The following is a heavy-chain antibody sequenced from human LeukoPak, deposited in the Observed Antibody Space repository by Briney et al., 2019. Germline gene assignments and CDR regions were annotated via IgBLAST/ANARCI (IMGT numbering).Heavy chain of an antibody. Sequence: SETLSLTCTVSDGSISSSSYNWAWIRQPPGKGLEWVGSISYSGSTYYNPSLKSRLTISVDTSKNQFSLKPSSVTAADTAVYYCARRNYYGSGSYDYWGQGTLVTVSS. V-gene: IGHV4-39*01. D-gene: IGHD3-10*01. CDR3: ARRNYYGSGSYDY. CDR1: DGSISSSSYN. CDR2: ISYSGST. J-gene: IGHJ4*02.